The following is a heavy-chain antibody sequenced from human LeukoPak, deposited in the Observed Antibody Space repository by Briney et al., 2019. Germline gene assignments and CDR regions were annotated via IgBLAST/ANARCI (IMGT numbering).Heavy chain of an antibody. J-gene: IGHJ4*02. CDR2: INSDGSST. CDR3: AREGDGGNDY. D-gene: IGHD4-23*01. V-gene: IGHV3-74*01. Sequence: PGGSLRLSCAASGFTFSSYWMHWVRQAPGKGLVWFSRINSDGSSTSYADSVKGRFTISRDNAKNTLYLQMNSLRAEDTAVYYCAREGDGGNDYWGQGTLVTVSS. CDR1: GFTFSSYW.